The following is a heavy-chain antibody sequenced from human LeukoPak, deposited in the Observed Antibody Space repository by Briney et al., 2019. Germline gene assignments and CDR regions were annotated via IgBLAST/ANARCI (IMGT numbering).Heavy chain of an antibody. Sequence: ASVKVSCKASGGTFSSYAISWVRQAPGQGLDWMGGIFPISGTVKYAQKFQGRVTITADESTSTAYMELSSLRSEDTAVYYCAREGSSPPFSGSFDSWGQGTLVTVSS. J-gene: IGHJ4*02. CDR1: GGTFSSYA. CDR2: IFPISGTV. D-gene: IGHD2/OR15-2a*01. CDR3: AREGSSPPFSGSFDS. V-gene: IGHV1-69*13.